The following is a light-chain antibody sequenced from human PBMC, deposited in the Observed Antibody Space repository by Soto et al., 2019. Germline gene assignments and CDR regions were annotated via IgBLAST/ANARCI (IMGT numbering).Light chain of an antibody. CDR3: THYNGS. CDR1: QSISNW. Sequence: DIRMTQSPSTLSASIGDRVTITCRASQSISNWVAWYQQKPGQAPKVVIYDASTLAGGVPSRFSGSASGTEYTLTISALQPDDFATYYCTHYNGSFGQGTKLEI. V-gene: IGKV1-5*01. J-gene: IGKJ2*01. CDR2: DAS.